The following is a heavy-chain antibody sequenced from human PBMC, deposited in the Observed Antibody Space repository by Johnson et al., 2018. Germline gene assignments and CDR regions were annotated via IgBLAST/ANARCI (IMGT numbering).Heavy chain of an antibody. CDR2: ISHSAYYT. D-gene: IGHD3-16*01. V-gene: IGHV3-23*04. CDR3: AKHYYERGAGIDWGDAFDI. CDR1: GFSFSAYA. J-gene: IGHJ3*02. Sequence: VQLVESGGGLVQPGGSLRLSCAASGFSFSAYAMSWLRQAPGEGLEWVSGISHSAYYTYYADSVKGRFTVSRDNSKNTLDLQMNSVRDDDTAVYDCAKHYYERGAGIDWGDAFDIWGPGTMVIVSS.